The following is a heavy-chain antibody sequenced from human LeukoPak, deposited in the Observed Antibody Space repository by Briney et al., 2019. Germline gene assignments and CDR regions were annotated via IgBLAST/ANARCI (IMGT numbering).Heavy chain of an antibody. J-gene: IGHJ4*02. CDR2: INPNSGGT. CDR1: GYTFTDYY. CDR3: ARDNRRYGSGSYFHY. V-gene: IGHV1-2*02. Sequence: GASVKVSCKASGYTFTDYYMHWVRQAPGKGLEWMGWINPNSGGTNSAQNFQGRVTVTWDTSISTAYMELSSLTSDDTAIYYCARDNRRYGSGSYFHYWVQGTLVTVS. D-gene: IGHD3-10*01.